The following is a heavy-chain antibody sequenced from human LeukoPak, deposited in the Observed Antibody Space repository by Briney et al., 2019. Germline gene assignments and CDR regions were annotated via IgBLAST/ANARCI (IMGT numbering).Heavy chain of an antibody. CDR2: ISYDGSNK. CDR3: AKDLHDRITMIVVVMGEFDY. V-gene: IGHV3-30*18. J-gene: IGHJ4*02. D-gene: IGHD3-22*01. Sequence: PGGSLRLSCAASGFTFSSYGMHWVRQAPGKGLEWVAVISYDGSNKYYADSVKGRFTISRDNSKNTLYLQMNSLRAEDTAVYYCAKDLHDRITMIVVVMGEFDYWGQGTLVTVSS. CDR1: GFTFSSYG.